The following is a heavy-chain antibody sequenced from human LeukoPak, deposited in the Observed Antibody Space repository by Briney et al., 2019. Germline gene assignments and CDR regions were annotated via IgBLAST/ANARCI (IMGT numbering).Heavy chain of an antibody. CDR3: GRGTDYYYYGMDV. CDR1: GGTFSSYA. Sequence: ASVKVSCKASGGTFSSYAISWVRQAPGQGLEWMGGIIPIFGTANYAQKFQGRVTITADESTSTAYMELSSLRSEDTAVYYCGRGTDYYYYGMDVWGQGTTVTVSS. D-gene: IGHD1/OR15-1a*01. CDR2: IIPIFGTA. J-gene: IGHJ6*02. V-gene: IGHV1-69*13.